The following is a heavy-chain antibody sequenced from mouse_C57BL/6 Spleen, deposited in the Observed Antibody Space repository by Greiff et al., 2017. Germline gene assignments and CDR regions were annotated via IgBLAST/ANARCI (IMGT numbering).Heavy chain of an antibody. CDR3: ARGMVLGAMDY. D-gene: IGHD2-3*01. Sequence: VQLQQSGAELVKPGASGKISCKASGYAFSSYWMNWVKQRPGKGLEWIGQLYPGDGDTNYNGKFKGKATLTADKSSSTAYMQLSSLTSEDSAVYFCARGMVLGAMDYWGQGTSVTVSS. J-gene: IGHJ4*01. V-gene: IGHV1-80*01. CDR1: GYAFSSYW. CDR2: LYPGDGDT.